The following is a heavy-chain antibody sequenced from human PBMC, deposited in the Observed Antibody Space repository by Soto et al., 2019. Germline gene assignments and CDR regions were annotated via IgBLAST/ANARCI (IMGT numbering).Heavy chain of an antibody. J-gene: IGHJ4*01. Sequence: DVQVVESGGDLVQPGGSLRLSCVVSGFSLSGYWMSWVRQAPGKGLEWVANLNEDGTTTYYVDSVKGRFTISRDNAKNSLYLEMNSLRVEDTAVYYCVRDYYGPGPYWGQGTLVTVSS. CDR1: GFSLSGYW. V-gene: IGHV3-7*04. CDR3: VRDYYGPGPY. D-gene: IGHD3-10*01. CDR2: LNEDGTTT.